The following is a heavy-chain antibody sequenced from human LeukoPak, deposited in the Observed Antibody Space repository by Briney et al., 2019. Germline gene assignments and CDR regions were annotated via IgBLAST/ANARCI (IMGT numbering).Heavy chain of an antibody. D-gene: IGHD1-1*01. J-gene: IGHJ6*03. Sequence: ASVKLSCKASGYTFTSYYMHWVRHAPGQGLEWMGIINPSGGSTSYAQKFQGRVTMTRDTSTSTVYMELSSLISEDTAVYYCARVPGPGHMDVWGKGTTVTVSS. V-gene: IGHV1-46*03. CDR3: ARVPGPGHMDV. CDR2: INPSGGST. CDR1: GYTFTSYY.